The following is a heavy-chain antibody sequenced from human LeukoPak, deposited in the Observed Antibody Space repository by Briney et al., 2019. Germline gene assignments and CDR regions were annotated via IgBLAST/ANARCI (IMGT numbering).Heavy chain of an antibody. Sequence: SGGSLRLSCAASGFTFSDYYMSWIRQAPGKGLEWVSYISSSGSTIYYADSVKGRFTISRDNAKNSLYLQMNSLRAEDTAVYYCARDVEQLWAKGFDYWGQGTLVTVSS. V-gene: IGHV3-11*04. D-gene: IGHD5-18*01. CDR3: ARDVEQLWAKGFDY. CDR1: GFTFSDYY. J-gene: IGHJ4*02. CDR2: ISSSGSTI.